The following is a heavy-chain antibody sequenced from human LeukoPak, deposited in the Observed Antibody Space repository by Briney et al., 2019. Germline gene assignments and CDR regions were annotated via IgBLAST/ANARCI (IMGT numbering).Heavy chain of an antibody. D-gene: IGHD3-22*01. CDR3: ASLSSGYYYYFMDV. CDR1: GGSISSGDCY. Sequence: SETLSLTCTVSGGSISSGDCYWSWIRQPPGKGLEWIGYIYYSGSTYYNPSLKSRVTISVDTSKNQFSLKLSSVTAADTAVYYCASLSSGYYYYFMDVWGKGTTVTVSS. CDR2: IYYSGST. V-gene: IGHV4-30-4*08. J-gene: IGHJ6*03.